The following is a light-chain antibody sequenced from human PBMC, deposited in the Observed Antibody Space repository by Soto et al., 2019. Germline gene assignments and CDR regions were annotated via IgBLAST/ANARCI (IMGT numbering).Light chain of an antibody. CDR3: QQYGDSPRT. Sequence: ENVLTQSPGTLSLSPWERATLSCRASQSFSSSYLAWYQQKPGQAPRLLIYGASIRATGIPDRFSGSGSGTDFTLTIARLEPEDFAVYYCQQYGDSPRTFGQGTRLEIK. CDR1: QSFSSSY. J-gene: IGKJ5*01. CDR2: GAS. V-gene: IGKV3-20*01.